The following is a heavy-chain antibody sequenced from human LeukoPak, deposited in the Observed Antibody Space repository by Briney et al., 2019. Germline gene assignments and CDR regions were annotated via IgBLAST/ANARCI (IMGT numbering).Heavy chain of an antibody. J-gene: IGHJ4*02. D-gene: IGHD6-13*01. Sequence: PGGSLRLSCAASGFTFSDYYMSWIRQAPGKGLEWVSCISSSGSTIYYADSVKGRFTISRDNAKNSLYLQMSSLRAEDTAVYYCARSLEAGYSSSWYWGYWGQGTLVTVSS. CDR1: GFTFSDYY. CDR2: ISSSGSTI. CDR3: ARSLEAGYSSSWYWGY. V-gene: IGHV3-11*04.